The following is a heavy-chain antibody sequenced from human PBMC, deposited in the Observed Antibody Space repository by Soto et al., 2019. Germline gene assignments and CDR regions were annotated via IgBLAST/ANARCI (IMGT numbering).Heavy chain of an antibody. J-gene: IGHJ4*02. CDR3: AKVETMTLNYYDSSGYYFFDY. Sequence: GGSLRLSCAASGFTFSSYAMSWVRQAPGKGLEWVSAISGSGGSTYYADSVKGRFTISRDNSKNTLYLQMNSLRAEDTAVYYCAKVETMTLNYYDSSGYYFFDYWGQGTLVTVSS. CDR1: GFTFSSYA. D-gene: IGHD3-22*01. V-gene: IGHV3-23*01. CDR2: ISGSGGST.